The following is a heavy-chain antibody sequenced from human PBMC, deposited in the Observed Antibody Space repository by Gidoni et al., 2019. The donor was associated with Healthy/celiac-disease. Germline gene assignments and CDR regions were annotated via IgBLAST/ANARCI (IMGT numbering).Heavy chain of an antibody. D-gene: IGHD3-3*01. V-gene: IGHV3-48*02. Sequence: EVQLVESGGGLVQPGGSMRLSCEASGFTFRSYSMNLSRQAPGKGLEWVSYISSSSSTIYYADSVKGRFTISRDNAKNSLYLQMNSLRDEDTAVYYCARERITIFGVVTGNWFDPWGQGTLVTVSS. CDR2: ISSSSSTI. CDR1: GFTFRSYS. CDR3: ARERITIFGVVTGNWFDP. J-gene: IGHJ5*02.